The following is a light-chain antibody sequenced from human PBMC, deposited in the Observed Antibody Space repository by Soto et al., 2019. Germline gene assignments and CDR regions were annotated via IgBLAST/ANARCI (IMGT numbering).Light chain of an antibody. CDR1: SRDVGGHDY. J-gene: IGLJ2*01. CDR3: SSYVTGNSLI. V-gene: IGLV2-8*01. CDR2: EVS. Sequence: QSVLTQPPSASGSPGQSVTISCTGTSRDVGGHDYVSWYQQHPGKAPKLMIYEVSKRPSGVPDRFSGSKSGNTASLTVSGVQAEDEADYYCSSYVTGNSLIFGGGTKLTVL.